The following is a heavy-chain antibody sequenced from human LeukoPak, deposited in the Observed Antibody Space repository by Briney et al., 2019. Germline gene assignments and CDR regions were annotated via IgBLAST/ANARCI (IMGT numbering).Heavy chain of an antibody. CDR1: GGSITSGGYY. CDR3: ARDRADRSPSLSYYYYGMDV. V-gene: IGHV4-31*03. CDR2: IYYSGNT. Sequence: SETLSLTCTVSGGSITSGGYYWRWIRQHPGKGLEWIGYIYYSGNTYYNPSLKSRVTISVDTSKNQCSLKLSSVTAADAAVYYCARDRADRSPSLSYYYYGMDVWGQGTTVTVSS. J-gene: IGHJ6*02.